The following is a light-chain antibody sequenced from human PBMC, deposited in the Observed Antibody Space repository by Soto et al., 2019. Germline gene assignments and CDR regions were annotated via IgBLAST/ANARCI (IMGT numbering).Light chain of an antibody. J-gene: IGKJ5*01. CDR2: GAS. CDR1: QGITNY. V-gene: IGKV1-33*01. CDR3: KQYDSVFT. Sequence: DLQMTQSPSSLSASLGDSVTITCQASQGITNYLNWYQQKPGKAPKLLIYGASNLETGVQSRFSGSGSGTEFTFTIRSLQAEDIATYFCKQYDSVFTFGQGTRLEIK.